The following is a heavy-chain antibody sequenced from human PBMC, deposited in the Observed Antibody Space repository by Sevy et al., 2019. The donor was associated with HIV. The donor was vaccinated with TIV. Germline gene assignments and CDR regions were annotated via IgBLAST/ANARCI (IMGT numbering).Heavy chain of an antibody. V-gene: IGHV3-30*18. CDR1: GFSLSDYA. Sequence: GGSLRLSCAASGFSLSDYAMHWVRQAPGKGLEWVAVVSHDGSHKYYADSVKGRFTVSRDNSKDTLYLQINSLRAEDTAVYYCAKDLVVYSSSWYGSSLAIDFWGQGTLVTVSS. J-gene: IGHJ4*02. D-gene: IGHD6-13*01. CDR2: VSHDGSHK. CDR3: AKDLVVYSSSWYGSSLAIDF.